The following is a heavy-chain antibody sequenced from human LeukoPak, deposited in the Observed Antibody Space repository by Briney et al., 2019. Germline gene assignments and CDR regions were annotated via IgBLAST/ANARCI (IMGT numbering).Heavy chain of an antibody. CDR1: GFTFSSYA. CDR3: AKYVQGEVPAVYYYYYYGMDV. Sequence: GGSLRLSCAASGFTFSSYAMSWVGQAPGERLEWVSAISGRGGSTYYADSVKGRFTISRDNSKNTLYLQMNSLRAEDTAVYYCAKYVQGEVPAVYYYYYYGMDVWGQGTTVTVSS. V-gene: IGHV3-23*01. CDR2: ISGRGGST. D-gene: IGHD2-2*01. J-gene: IGHJ6*02.